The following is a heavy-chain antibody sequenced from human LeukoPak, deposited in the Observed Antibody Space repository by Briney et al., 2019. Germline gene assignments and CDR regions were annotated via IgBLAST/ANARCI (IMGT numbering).Heavy chain of an antibody. D-gene: IGHD6-13*01. J-gene: IGHJ5*02. V-gene: IGHV4-4*07. Sequence: SETLSLTCTVSGGSISSYYWSWIRQPAGKGLEWIGRIYTSGSTNYNPSLKSRVTMSVDTSKNQFSLKLSSVTAADTAVYYCASTFVSSAAGSFDPWGQGTLVTVSS. CDR2: IYTSGST. CDR3: ASTFVSSAAGSFDP. CDR1: GGSISSYY.